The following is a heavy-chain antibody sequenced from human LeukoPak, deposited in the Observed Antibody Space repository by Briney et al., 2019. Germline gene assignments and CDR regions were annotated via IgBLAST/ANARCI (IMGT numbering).Heavy chain of an antibody. CDR2: IYHSGST. Sequence: SETLSLTCTVSGYSISSGYYWGWIRQPPGKGLEWIGSIYHSGSTYYNPSLKSRVTISVDTSKNQFSLKLSSVTAADTAVYYCASVSSGWYVIDYWGQGTLVTVSS. J-gene: IGHJ4*02. CDR1: GYSISSGYY. V-gene: IGHV4-38-2*02. D-gene: IGHD6-19*01. CDR3: ASVSSGWYVIDY.